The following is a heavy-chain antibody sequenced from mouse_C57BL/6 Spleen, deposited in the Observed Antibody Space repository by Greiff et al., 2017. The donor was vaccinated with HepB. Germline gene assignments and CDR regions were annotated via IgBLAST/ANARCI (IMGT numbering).Heavy chain of an antibody. CDR3: ARTLTMVTGFAY. CDR2: INPGSGGT. CDR1: GYAFTNYL. Sequence: VMLVESGAELVRPGTSVKVSCKASGYAFTNYLIEWVKQRPGQGLEWIGVINPGSGGTNYNEKFKGKATLTADKSSSTAYMQLSSLTSEDSAVYFCARTLTMVTGFAYWGQGTLVTVSA. V-gene: IGHV1-54*01. J-gene: IGHJ3*01. D-gene: IGHD2-2*01.